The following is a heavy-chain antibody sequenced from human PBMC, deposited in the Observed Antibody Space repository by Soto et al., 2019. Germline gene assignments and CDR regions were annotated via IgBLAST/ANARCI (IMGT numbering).Heavy chain of an antibody. J-gene: IGHJ3*02. CDR3: AKATATGGGAFDI. CDR1: GVIFSSGD. Sequence: GGSLSLTCTVSGVIFSSGDINWSRQEPGEGLVWVSTYIVDGRTFYEDSVKGRFIISRDSTQKTVYLQMMSLAAGDTALYYCAKATATGGGAFDICGQGTMVTVSS. V-gene: IGHV3-23*01. D-gene: IGHD2-8*02. CDR2: YIVDGRT.